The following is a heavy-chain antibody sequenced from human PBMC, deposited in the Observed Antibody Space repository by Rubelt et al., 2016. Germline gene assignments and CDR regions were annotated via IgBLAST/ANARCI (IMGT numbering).Heavy chain of an antibody. CDR2: SSGSGGST. J-gene: IGHJ4*02. Sequence: EVQLLESGGGLVQPGGSLRLSCAASGFTFSSDAMSWVRQAPGKGLEGGSASSGSGGSTYYADSVKGRFTISRDNSKNTLYLQMNSLRAEDTAVYYCAKVGGGRVGAFDYWGQGTLVTVSS. CDR1: GFTFSSDA. V-gene: IGHV3-23*01. CDR3: AKVGGGRVGAFDY. D-gene: IGHD1-26*01.